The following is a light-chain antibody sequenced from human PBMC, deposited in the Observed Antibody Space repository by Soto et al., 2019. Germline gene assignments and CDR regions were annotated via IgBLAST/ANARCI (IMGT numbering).Light chain of an antibody. CDR1: QSISSW. CDR3: QQYYSYPLP. CDR2: KAS. V-gene: IGKV1-5*03. J-gene: IGKJ4*01. Sequence: DIQMTQSPSTLSASVGDRVTITCRASQSISSWLAWYQQKPGKAPKLLIYKASSLESGVPSRFSGSGSGTEFTLTISSLQPDDFATYYCQQYYSYPLPLGGGTKVEIK.